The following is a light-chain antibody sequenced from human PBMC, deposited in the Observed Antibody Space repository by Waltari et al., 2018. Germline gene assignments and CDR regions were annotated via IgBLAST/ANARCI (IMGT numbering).Light chain of an antibody. CDR3: QQYDGEVVT. J-gene: IGKJ4*01. CDR2: GTS. CDR1: QSVTSIS. Sequence: DIVLTQSPGTLSSSPGDRPPLSCRARQSVTSISLTWYQQKLGQAPRLLIYGTSSRATGIPDRFSGSGSGTDFTLTISRLEPEDFAVYYCQQYDGEVVTFGGGTKVEI. V-gene: IGKV3-20*01.